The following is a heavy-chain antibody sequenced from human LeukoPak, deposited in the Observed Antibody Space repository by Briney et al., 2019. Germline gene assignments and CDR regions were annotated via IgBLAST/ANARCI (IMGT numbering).Heavy chain of an antibody. CDR3: AREQLYCSGGSCPFDY. CDR2: INTNTGNP. Sequence: ASVKVSCKASGYTLTSYGISWVRQAPGQGLEWMGWINTNTGNPTYAQGFTGRFVFSLDTSVSTAYLQISSLKAEDTAVYYCAREQLYCSGGSCPFDYWGQGTLVTVSS. D-gene: IGHD2-15*01. J-gene: IGHJ4*02. CDR1: GYTLTSYG. V-gene: IGHV7-4-1*02.